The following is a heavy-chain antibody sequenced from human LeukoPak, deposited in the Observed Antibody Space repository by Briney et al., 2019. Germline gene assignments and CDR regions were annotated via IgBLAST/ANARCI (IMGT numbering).Heavy chain of an antibody. Sequence: PSETLSLTCTVSGGSISSSSYYWGWIRQPPGKGLEWIGSIYYSGSTYYNPSLKSRVTISVDTSKNQFSLKLSSVTAADTAVYYCARHLGIAARIFDYWGQGTLATVSS. CDR3: ARHLGIAARIFDY. CDR1: GGSISSSSYY. D-gene: IGHD6-6*01. V-gene: IGHV4-39*01. CDR2: IYYSGST. J-gene: IGHJ4*02.